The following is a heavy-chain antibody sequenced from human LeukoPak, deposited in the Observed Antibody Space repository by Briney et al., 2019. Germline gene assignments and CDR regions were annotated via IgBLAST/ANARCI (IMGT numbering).Heavy chain of an antibody. J-gene: IGHJ4*02. CDR1: GGSFSYFF. D-gene: IGHD6-13*01. CDR3: AGHVSAAAGGR. V-gene: IGHV4-59*12. Sequence: PSETLSLTCNVSGGSFSYFFWSWIRQPPGKGLEWIAYIHYSGTTNHNPSLKSRVTISLDTSKNQLSLKLNSMTAADTAVYYCAGHVSAAAGGRWGQGTLVTVSS. CDR2: IHYSGTT.